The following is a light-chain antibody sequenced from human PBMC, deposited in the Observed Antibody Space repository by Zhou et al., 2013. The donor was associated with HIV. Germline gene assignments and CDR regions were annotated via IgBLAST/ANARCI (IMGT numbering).Light chain of an antibody. J-gene: IGKJ1*01. CDR3: QQYGVSPWT. Sequence: DIQMTQSPSTLSASVGDRVTITCRASQSISSWLAWYQQKPGKAPKLMIYAASSLESGVPSRFSGSGSGTEFTLTITSLQPDDFAVYYCQQYGVSPWTFGQGTKVEIK. CDR1: QSISSW. V-gene: IGKV1-5*03. CDR2: AAS.